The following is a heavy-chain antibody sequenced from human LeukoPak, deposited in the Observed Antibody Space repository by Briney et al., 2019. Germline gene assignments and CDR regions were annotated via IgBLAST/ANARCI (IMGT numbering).Heavy chain of an antibody. CDR3: ARYHSGSYYTSWFDP. Sequence: PSETLSLTCTVSGGSVSSGSYYWSWIRQPPGKGLEWIGYIYYSGSTNYNPSLKSRVTISVDTSKNQFSLKLSSVTAADTAVYYCARYHSGSYYTSWFDPWGQGTLVTVSS. V-gene: IGHV4-61*01. D-gene: IGHD3-10*01. CDR1: GGSVSSGSYY. J-gene: IGHJ5*02. CDR2: IYYSGST.